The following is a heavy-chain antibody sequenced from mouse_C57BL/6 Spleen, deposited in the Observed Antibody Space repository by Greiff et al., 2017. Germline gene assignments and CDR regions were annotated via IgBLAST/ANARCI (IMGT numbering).Heavy chain of an antibody. Sequence: EVQVVESEGGLVQPGSSMKLSCTASGFTFSDYYMAWVRQVPEKGLEWVANINYDGSSTYYLDSLKSRFIISRDNAKNILYLQMSSLKSEDTATYYCAREGTGTAMDYWGQGTSVTVSS. D-gene: IGHD4-1*01. CDR3: AREGTGTAMDY. CDR1: GFTFSDYY. V-gene: IGHV5-16*01. CDR2: INYDGSST. J-gene: IGHJ4*01.